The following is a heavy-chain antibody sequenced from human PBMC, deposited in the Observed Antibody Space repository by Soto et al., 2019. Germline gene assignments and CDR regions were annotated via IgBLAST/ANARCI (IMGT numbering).Heavy chain of an antibody. J-gene: IGHJ4*02. CDR2: IWYDGSNK. Sequence: PGGSLRLSCAASGFTFSSYGMHWVRQAPGKGLEWVAVIWYDGSNKYYADSVKGRFTISRDNSKNTLYLQMNSLRAEDTAVYYCARDGRDGYNRQDYWGEVTPVTVSS. V-gene: IGHV3-33*01. D-gene: IGHD5-12*01. CDR3: ARDGRDGYNRQDY. CDR1: GFTFSSYG.